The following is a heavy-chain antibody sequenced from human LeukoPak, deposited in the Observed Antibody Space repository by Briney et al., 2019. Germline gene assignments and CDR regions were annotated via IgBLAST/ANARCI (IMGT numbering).Heavy chain of an antibody. V-gene: IGHV3-53*01. CDR1: GGSISSSNW. CDR3: TRGASYYDY. D-gene: IGHD3-10*01. J-gene: IGHJ4*02. Sequence: PSGTLSLTCAVSGGSISSSNWWSWVRQAPGKGLEWVSGIHPGDNTYYADSVKGRFTISRDNSKNTLYLQMSSLRAEDTAVYYCTRGASYYDYWGQGTLVTVSS. CDR2: IHPGDNT.